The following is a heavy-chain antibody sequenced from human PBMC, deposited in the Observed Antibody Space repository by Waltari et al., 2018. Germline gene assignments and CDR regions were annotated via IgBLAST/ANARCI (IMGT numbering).Heavy chain of an antibody. CDR3: ASIVATILDY. Sequence: EVQLVESGGGLVQPGGSLRLSCAASGLTFSSYWMYWVRQAPGKGRVWVSRINRDGSSTSYADSVKGRFTISRDNAKNTLYLQMNSLRAEDTAVYYCASIVATILDYWGQGTLVTVSS. CDR1: GLTFSSYW. J-gene: IGHJ4*02. CDR2: INRDGSST. V-gene: IGHV3-74*01. D-gene: IGHD5-12*01.